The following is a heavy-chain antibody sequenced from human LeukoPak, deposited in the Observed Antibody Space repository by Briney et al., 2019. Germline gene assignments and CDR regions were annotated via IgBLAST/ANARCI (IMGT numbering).Heavy chain of an antibody. D-gene: IGHD5-12*01. Sequence: GSLRLSCAASGFTFSDYYMSWIRQAPGKGLEWVSHISSSGTSIYYADSVKGRFTISRDNAKNSLFLQMNSLGAEDTAVYYCARAVGYSGYVYFDNWGQGTLVTVSS. CDR3: ARAVGYSGYVYFDN. CDR1: GFTFSDYY. J-gene: IGHJ4*02. V-gene: IGHV3-11*04. CDR2: ISSSGTSI.